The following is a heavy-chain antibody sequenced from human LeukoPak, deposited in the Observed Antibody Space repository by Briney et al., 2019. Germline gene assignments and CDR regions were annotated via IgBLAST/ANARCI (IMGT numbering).Heavy chain of an antibody. CDR2: IYYSGST. J-gene: IGHJ4*02. Sequence: SETLSLTCTVSGGSISSSSYYWGWIRQPPGKGLEWIGSIYYSGSTNYNPSLKSRVTISVDTSKNQFSLKLSSVTAADTAVYYCARGPPYYDFWSGYYSYFDYWGQGTLVTVSS. CDR3: ARGPPYYDFWSGYYSYFDY. V-gene: IGHV4-39*07. D-gene: IGHD3-3*01. CDR1: GGSISSSSYY.